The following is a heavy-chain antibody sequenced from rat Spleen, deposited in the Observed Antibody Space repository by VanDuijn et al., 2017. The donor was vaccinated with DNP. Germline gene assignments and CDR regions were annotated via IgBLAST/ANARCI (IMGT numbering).Heavy chain of an antibody. CDR3: ATVVVTGSLDY. Sequence: EVQVVESGGGLVQPGRSMKLSCAASGFTFSNSDMAWVRQPPTKGLEWVASINTVGVNTYYRDSVKGRFTIPRDNAKNTQYLQMDSLRAEDTATDFCATVVVTGSLDYWGQGVMVTVSS. CDR2: INTVGVNT. J-gene: IGHJ2*01. V-gene: IGHV5S13*01. D-gene: IGHD5-1*01. CDR1: GFTFSNSD.